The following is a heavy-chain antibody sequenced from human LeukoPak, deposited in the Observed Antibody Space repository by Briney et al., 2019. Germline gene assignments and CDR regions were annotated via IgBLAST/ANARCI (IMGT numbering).Heavy chain of an antibody. CDR1: GGSFSGYY. D-gene: IGHD6-6*01. CDR3: ARRNAAARDFDY. Sequence: SETLSLTCAVYGGSFSGYYWSWIRQPPGKGLEWIGEINHSGSTNYNPSLKSRVTISVDTSKNQFSLKLSSVTAADTAVYYCARRNAAARDFDYWGQGTLVTVSS. V-gene: IGHV4-34*01. CDR2: INHSGST. J-gene: IGHJ4*02.